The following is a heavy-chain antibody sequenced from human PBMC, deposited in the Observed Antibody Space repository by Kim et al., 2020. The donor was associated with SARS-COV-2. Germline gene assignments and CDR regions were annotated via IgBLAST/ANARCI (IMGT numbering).Heavy chain of an antibody. CDR1: GGSISSSSYY. V-gene: IGHV4-39*01. CDR2: IYYSGST. J-gene: IGHJ4*02. CDR3: ARLPSSYYYDSSGYNGVDY. Sequence: SETLSLTCTVSGGSISSSSYYWGWIRQPPGKGLEWIGSIYYSGSTYYNPSLKSRVTISVDTSKNQFSLKLSSVTAADTAVYYCARLPSSYYYDSSGYNGVDYWGQGTLVTVSS. D-gene: IGHD3-22*01.